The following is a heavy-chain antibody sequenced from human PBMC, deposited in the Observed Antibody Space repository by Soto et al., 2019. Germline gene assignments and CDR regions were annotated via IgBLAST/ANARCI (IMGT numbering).Heavy chain of an antibody. CDR1: GYTFTSYG. V-gene: IGHV1-18*01. J-gene: IGHJ4*02. CDR2: ISAYTGNT. Sequence: QVQLVQSGAEVKKPGASVKVSCKASGYTFTSYGISWVRQAPGQGLEWMGWISAYTGNTNYAQNPQGRVTMTTATSTSTAYLALRSLRSADTAVYYCASALTPSDYWGQGTLVTVSS. D-gene: IGHD3-16*01. CDR3: ASALTPSDY.